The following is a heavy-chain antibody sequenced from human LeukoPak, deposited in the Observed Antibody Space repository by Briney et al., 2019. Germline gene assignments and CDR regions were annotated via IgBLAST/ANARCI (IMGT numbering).Heavy chain of an antibody. J-gene: IGHJ4*02. Sequence: GGSLRLSCAASGFIFSTYAMHWVRQAPGKGLEWVAVISYHGRDQYYADSVKGRFTISRDNSKSTLSLQMNSLRAEDTAVYYCARQGCSSGSCYNDYWGQGILVTVSS. D-gene: IGHD2-2*02. V-gene: IGHV3-30*04. CDR3: ARQGCSSGSCYNDY. CDR1: GFIFSTYA. CDR2: ISYHGRDQ.